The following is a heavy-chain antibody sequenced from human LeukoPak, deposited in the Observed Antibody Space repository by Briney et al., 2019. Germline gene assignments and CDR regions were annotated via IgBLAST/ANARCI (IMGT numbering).Heavy chain of an antibody. Sequence: SQTLSLTCAISGDSVSSNSAAWNWIRQSPSRGLEWLGRTYYRSKWYNDYAVSVKSRITINPDTSKNQFSLQLNSVTPEDTAVYYCARDRSSSDYYDSSGLPNDAFDIWGQGTMVTVSS. J-gene: IGHJ3*02. CDR2: TYYRSKWYN. D-gene: IGHD3-22*01. CDR1: GDSVSSNSAA. CDR3: ARDRSSSDYYDSSGLPNDAFDI. V-gene: IGHV6-1*01.